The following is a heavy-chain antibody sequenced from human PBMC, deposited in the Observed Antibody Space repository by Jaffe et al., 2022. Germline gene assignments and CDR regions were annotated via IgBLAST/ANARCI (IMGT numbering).Heavy chain of an antibody. D-gene: IGHD5-18*01. J-gene: IGHJ3*02. CDR3: ARSWIQLWLPLTDAFDI. CDR2: ISSSGSTI. Sequence: EVQLVESGGGLVQPGGSLRLSCAASGFTFSSYEMNWVRQAPGKGLEWVSYISSSGSTIYYADSVKGRFTISRDNAKNSLYLQMNSLRAEDTAVYYCARSWIQLWLPLTDAFDIWGQGTMVTVSS. CDR1: GFTFSSYE. V-gene: IGHV3-48*03.